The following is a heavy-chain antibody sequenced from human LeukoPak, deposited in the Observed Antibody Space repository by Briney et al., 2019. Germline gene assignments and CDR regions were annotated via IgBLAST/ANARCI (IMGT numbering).Heavy chain of an antibody. CDR1: GGTFSKYA. Sequence: SVKVSCKASGGTFSKYAISWVRQAPGQGPEWMGGIIPIFGTAKYAQKFQGRVTITADESTSTAYMELTSLRSEDTAVYYCARDKGPGHRRGRYYYYMDVWGRGTTVTVSS. V-gene: IGHV1-69*01. CDR2: IIPIFGTA. CDR3: ARDKGPGHRRGRYYYYMDV. J-gene: IGHJ6*03.